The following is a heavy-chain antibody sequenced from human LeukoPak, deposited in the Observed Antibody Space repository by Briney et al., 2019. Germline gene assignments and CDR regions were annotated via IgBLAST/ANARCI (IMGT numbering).Heavy chain of an antibody. J-gene: IGHJ4*02. CDR2: ISGSGGST. V-gene: IGHV3-23*01. D-gene: IGHD6-6*01. CDR1: GFTSSSYA. CDR3: AKRILVPGGYYFDY. Sequence: GGSLRLSCAASGFTSSSYAMSWVRQAPGKGLEWVSAISGSGGSTYYADSVKGRFTISRDNSKNTLYLQMNSLRAEDTAVYYCAKRILVPGGYYFDYWGQGALVTVSS.